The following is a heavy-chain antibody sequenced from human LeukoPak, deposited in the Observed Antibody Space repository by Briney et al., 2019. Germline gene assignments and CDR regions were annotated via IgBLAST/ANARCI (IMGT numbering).Heavy chain of an antibody. CDR2: ISGSGGST. Sequence: GGSLRLSCAASGFTFSSYGMSWVRQAPGKGLEWVSAISGSGGSTYYTDSVKGRFTISRDNSKNTLYLQMNSLRAEDTAVYYCVRAFRGIFGVFEAFDIWGQGTMVTVSS. J-gene: IGHJ3*02. V-gene: IGHV3-23*01. CDR3: VRAFRGIFGVFEAFDI. CDR1: GFTFSSYG. D-gene: IGHD3-3*01.